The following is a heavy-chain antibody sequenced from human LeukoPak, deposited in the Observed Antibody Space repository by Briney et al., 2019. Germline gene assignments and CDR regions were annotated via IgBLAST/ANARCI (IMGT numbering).Heavy chain of an antibody. CDR1: GYIFTSYW. Sequence: GESLQISCKGSGYIFTSYWIGWVRQLPGKGLEGMGIIYPGDSDTRYSPSFQGQVTISADKSISTAYLQWSSLKASDTAMYYCARRVTGYFDYWGQGTLVTVSS. J-gene: IGHJ4*02. CDR3: ARRVTGYFDY. D-gene: IGHD4-23*01. CDR2: IYPGDSDT. V-gene: IGHV5-51*01.